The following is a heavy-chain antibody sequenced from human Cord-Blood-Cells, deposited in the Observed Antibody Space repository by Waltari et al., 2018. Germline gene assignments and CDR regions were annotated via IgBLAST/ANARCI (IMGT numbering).Heavy chain of an antibody. V-gene: IGHV3-15*01. Sequence: EVQLVESGGGLVKPGGSLRLSCAASGFTFSNAWMSWVRQAPGKGLECVGRIKSKTDGWPTDYASTVKGRFTISRDDSKNTLYLQMNSLKTEDTAVYYCTTDSYNFDYWGQGTLVTVSS. D-gene: IGHD2-21*01. CDR1: GFTFSNAW. J-gene: IGHJ4*02. CDR3: TTDSYNFDY. CDR2: IKSKTDGWPT.